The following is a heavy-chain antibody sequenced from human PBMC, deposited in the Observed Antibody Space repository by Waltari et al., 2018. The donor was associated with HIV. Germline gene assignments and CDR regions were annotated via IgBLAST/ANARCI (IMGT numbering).Heavy chain of an antibody. CDR2: IKQDGSEK. Sequence: EVQLVESGGGLVQPGGSLRLSCAASGFTFSSYWLSWVRQAPGKGLEWVANIKQDGSEKYYVDSVKGRFTISGDNAKNSLYLQMNSLRAEDTAVYYCARITIFGVVNDYGMDVWGQGTTVTVSS. CDR3: ARITIFGVVNDYGMDV. V-gene: IGHV3-7*01. CDR1: GFTFSSYW. J-gene: IGHJ6*02. D-gene: IGHD3-3*01.